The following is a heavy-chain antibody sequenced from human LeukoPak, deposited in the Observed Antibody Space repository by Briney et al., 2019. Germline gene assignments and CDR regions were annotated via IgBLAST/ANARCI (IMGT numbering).Heavy chain of an antibody. D-gene: IGHD2-2*02. V-gene: IGHV3-21*01. CDR2: ISSSSSYI. CDR3: ARSTYCSSTSCYTSSVAGYYMDV. Sequence: GGSLRLSCAASGFTFSSYSMNWVRQAPGKGLEWVSSISSSSSYIYYADSVKGRFTISRDNAKNSLYLQMNSLRAEDTAVYYCARSTYCSSTSCYTSSVAGYYMDVWGKGTTVSVSS. J-gene: IGHJ6*03. CDR1: GFTFSSYS.